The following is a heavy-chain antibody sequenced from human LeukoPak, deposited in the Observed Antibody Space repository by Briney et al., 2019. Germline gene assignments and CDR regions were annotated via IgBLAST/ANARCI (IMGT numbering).Heavy chain of an antibody. CDR3: TRSTNLEAFDI. CDR2: INHSGST. J-gene: IGHJ3*02. CDR1: GGSFSGYY. V-gene: IGHV4-34*01. D-gene: IGHD2-8*01. Sequence: SSETLSLTCAVYGGSFSGYYWSWIRQPPGKGLEWIGEINHSGSTNYNPSLKSRVTISVDTSKNQCSLKLSSVTTADTAVYYCTRSTNLEAFDIWGQGTMVTVSS.